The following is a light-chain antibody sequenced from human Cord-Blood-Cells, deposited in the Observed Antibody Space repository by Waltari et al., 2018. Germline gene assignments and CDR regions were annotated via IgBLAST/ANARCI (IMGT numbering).Light chain of an antibody. CDR3: CSYAGSSTYV. Sequence: QSALTQPASASGSPGQSITISCTGTSSDVGSYNLVSWYQQHPGKAPKLMIYEGSKRPSRVSNRCPGPKSGNTASRTIPGLQAEDEADYYGCSYAGSSTYVFGTGTKVTGL. CDR1: SSDVGSYNL. J-gene: IGLJ1*01. CDR2: EGS. V-gene: IGLV2-23*01.